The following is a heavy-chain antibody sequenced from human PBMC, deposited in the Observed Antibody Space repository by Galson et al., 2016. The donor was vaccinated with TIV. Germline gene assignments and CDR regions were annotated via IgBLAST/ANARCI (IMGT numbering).Heavy chain of an antibody. V-gene: IGHV4-39*01. J-gene: IGHJ4*02. Sequence: SETLSLTCTVSGGSISSSTYFWGWVRQPPGKGLEWIGTIYYDGTTYYSPSLKSRVTMSVDASESQISLRLSSVTAADTSVYFCARHGPWSFYFDSWGQGALVTVSS. CDR2: IYYDGTT. CDR3: ARHGPWSFYFDS. D-gene: IGHD3-16*01. CDR1: GGSISSSTYF.